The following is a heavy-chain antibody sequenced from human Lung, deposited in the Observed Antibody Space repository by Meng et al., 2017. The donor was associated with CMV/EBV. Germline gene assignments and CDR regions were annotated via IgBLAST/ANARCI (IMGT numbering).Heavy chain of an antibody. V-gene: IGHV1-18*01. Sequence: ASXXVSWKASGYTFTSYGISWVRQAPGQGLEWMGWISVNSGKTTYAQKVQGRINMTTDTSTSTVYMELRSLRSDDTAVYYCVRGGWSPGYWGRGKLVNGAS. J-gene: IGHJ4*02. D-gene: IGHD6-19*01. CDR3: VRGGWSPGY. CDR1: GYTFTSYG. CDR2: ISVNSGKT.